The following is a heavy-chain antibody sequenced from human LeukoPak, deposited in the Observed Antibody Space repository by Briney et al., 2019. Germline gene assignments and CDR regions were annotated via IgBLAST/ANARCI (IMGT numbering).Heavy chain of an antibody. CDR1: GYTFTSYA. Sequence: GASVKVSCKASGYTFTSYAMHWVRQARGQRLEWMGWINAGNGNTKYSQKFQGRVTITRDTSASTAYMELSSLRSEDTAVYYCARDSLYCSSTSCLSPFDYWGQGTLVTVSS. J-gene: IGHJ4*02. CDR2: INAGNGNT. D-gene: IGHD2-2*01. V-gene: IGHV1-3*01. CDR3: ARDSLYCSSTSCLSPFDY.